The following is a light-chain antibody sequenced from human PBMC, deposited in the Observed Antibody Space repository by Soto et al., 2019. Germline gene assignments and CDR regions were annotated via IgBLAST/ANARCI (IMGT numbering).Light chain of an antibody. CDR2: DSD. V-gene: IGLV1-51*01. CDR3: AAWDNSLDALV. CDR1: TANIGSNY. J-gene: IGLJ2*01. Sequence: QSVLTQPPSVSAAPGQRVTISCSGSTANIGSNYVSWFQQLPGTAPKLLIYDSDRRPSGIPDRFSGSKSGTSATLGIAGLQTGDEADYYCAAWDNSLDALVFGGGTKLTVL.